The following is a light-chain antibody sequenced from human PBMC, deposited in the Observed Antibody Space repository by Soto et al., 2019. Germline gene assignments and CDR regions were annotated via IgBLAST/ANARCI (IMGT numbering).Light chain of an antibody. Sequence: QPVLTQSPSASASLGASVKLTCTLSSGHSSYAIAWHQQQPEKGPRYLMKLNSDGSHSKGDGIPDRFSGSSSGAERYLTISRLQSEDEADYYCPTWGTGTYVVFGGGIKLTVL. CDR3: PTWGTGTYVV. CDR1: SGHSSYA. V-gene: IGLV4-69*01. CDR2: LNSDGSH. J-gene: IGLJ2*01.